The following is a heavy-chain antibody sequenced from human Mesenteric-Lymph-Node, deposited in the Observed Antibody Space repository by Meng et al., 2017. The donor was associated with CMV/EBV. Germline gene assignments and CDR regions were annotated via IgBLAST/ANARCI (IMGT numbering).Heavy chain of an antibody. CDR3: ARDRDGYNLFDH. CDR1: GGSISGGGSY. D-gene: IGHD5-24*01. Sequence: CSVSGGSISGGGSYWSWIRQHPGKGLEWIGYIYYSGSTYYNPSLKSRLTISVDTSKNQFPLNLTSVTAADTAVYYCARDRDGYNLFDHWGQGTLVTVSS. V-gene: IGHV4-31*02. J-gene: IGHJ4*02. CDR2: IYYSGST.